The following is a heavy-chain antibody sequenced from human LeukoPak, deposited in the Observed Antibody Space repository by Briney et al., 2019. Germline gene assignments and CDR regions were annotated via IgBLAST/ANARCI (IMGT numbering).Heavy chain of an antibody. CDR3: ARDLGDRDYYYGMDV. Sequence: SETLSLTCTVSGGSISSYYWSWIRQPPGKGLEWIGYIYYSGSTNYNPSLKSRVTISVDTSKNQFSLKLSSVTAADTAVYYCARDLGDRDYYYGMDVWGQGTTVTVSS. J-gene: IGHJ6*02. CDR2: IYYSGST. CDR1: GGSISSYY. D-gene: IGHD3-16*01. V-gene: IGHV4-59*01.